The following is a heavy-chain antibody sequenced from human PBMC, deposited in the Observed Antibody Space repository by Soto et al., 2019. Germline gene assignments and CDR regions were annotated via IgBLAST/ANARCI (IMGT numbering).Heavy chain of an antibody. CDR2: ISGSGGAT. D-gene: IGHD3-9*01. Sequence: EVQLLESGGGVVQPGGSLRLSCAASGFIFTEYGMSWVRQAPGKGLEWVSGISGSGGATYYADSVQGRFTISKDFSKNTLFLQMSGLRAEDTAVYFWGRLKTCYALYYFDYWGQGSLVTVSS. V-gene: IGHV3-23*01. J-gene: IGHJ4*02. CDR1: GFIFTEYG. CDR3: GRLKTCYALYYFDY.